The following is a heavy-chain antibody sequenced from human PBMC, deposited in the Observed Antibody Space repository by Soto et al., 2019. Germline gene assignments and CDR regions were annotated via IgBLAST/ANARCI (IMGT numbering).Heavy chain of an antibody. J-gene: IGHJ5*02. D-gene: IGHD3-3*01. CDR1: GGSFSSGGSY. V-gene: IGHV4-31*03. CDR2: HTPSLSA. Sequence: SETLSLTCPVSGGSFSSGGSYWSWIRHEPGKGLEWLRNHTPSLSAYYNAYLKSRVHISVDTSTNHFSLKVTCVTATDTAVFYCGSSVNFDSWSDSTTPGWFDTQCQGSLVTVS. CDR3: GSSVNFDSWSDSTTPGWFDT.